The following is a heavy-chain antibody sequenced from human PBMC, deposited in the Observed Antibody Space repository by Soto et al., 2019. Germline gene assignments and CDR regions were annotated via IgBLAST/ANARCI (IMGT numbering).Heavy chain of an antibody. CDR3: ASSGSRGIGAFDI. CDR1: GGSISSGGYS. V-gene: IGHV4-30-2*01. CDR2: IYHGSP. J-gene: IGHJ3*02. Sequence: QLQLQESGSGLVKASLTLSLTCAVSGGSISSGGYSWSCIRQPPGKGLEWIGYIYHGSPYYNPSLKSRVTISIDRSKNQFSLKLSSVTAADTAVYYCASSGSRGIGAFDIWGQGTMVTVSS. D-gene: IGHD3-22*01.